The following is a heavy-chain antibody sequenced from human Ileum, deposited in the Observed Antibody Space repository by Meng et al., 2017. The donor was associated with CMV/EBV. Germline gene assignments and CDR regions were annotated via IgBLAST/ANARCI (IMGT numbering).Heavy chain of an antibody. CDR2: INHSGSA. V-gene: IGHV4-34*01. J-gene: IGHJ6*02. CDR1: GSSFSNYY. D-gene: IGHD6-13*01. CDR3: ARAWYSSTPIINFAMDV. Sequence: SETLSLTCAVYGSSFSNYYWTWIRQPPGKGLEWIGEINHSGSANYNASLKSRVTISVDTSKKQFSLKLSSLTAADTAVYYCARAWYSSTPIINFAMDVWGQGTTVTVSS.